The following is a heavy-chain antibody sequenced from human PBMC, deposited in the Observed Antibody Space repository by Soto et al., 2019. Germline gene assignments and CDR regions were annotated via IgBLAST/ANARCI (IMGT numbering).Heavy chain of an antibody. V-gene: IGHV5-51*03. CDR2: IYPGDSDT. Sequence: EVQLVQSGAEVKKPGESLKISCKGSGYSFTSYWIGWVRQMPGKGLEWMGIIYPGDSDTRYSPSFQGQVTISADKSISTAYLQWSSLKASDTAMYYCARAYCSSTSCYAIGVFDYWGQGTLVTVFS. J-gene: IGHJ4*02. CDR3: ARAYCSSTSCYAIGVFDY. CDR1: GYSFTSYW. D-gene: IGHD2-2*01.